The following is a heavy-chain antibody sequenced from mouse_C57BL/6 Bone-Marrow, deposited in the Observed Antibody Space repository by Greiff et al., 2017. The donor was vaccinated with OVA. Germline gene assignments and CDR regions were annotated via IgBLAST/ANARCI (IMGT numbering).Heavy chain of an antibody. CDR1: GFSFTSYG. V-gene: IGHV2-2*01. CDR2: IWSGGST. Sequence: VQLQESGPGLVQPSQSLSITCTASGFSFTSYGVHWVRQSPGQGLEWLGVIWSGGSTAYNAAFISRLSISKDNSKSQVFFKMNSLQADDTAIYYCASFITTVVARAMDCWGQGTSVTVSS. J-gene: IGHJ4*01. CDR3: ASFITTVVARAMDC. D-gene: IGHD1-1*01.